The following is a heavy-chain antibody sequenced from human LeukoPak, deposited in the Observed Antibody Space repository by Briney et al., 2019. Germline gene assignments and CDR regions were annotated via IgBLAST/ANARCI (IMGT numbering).Heavy chain of an antibody. D-gene: IGHD1-1*01. Sequence: GASVKVSCKASGYTFTDYYMHWVRQAPGQGLEWMGGIIPIFGTANYAQKFQGRVTITADKSTSTAYMELSSLRSEDTAVYYCARVDWNDSDYWGQGTLVTVSS. CDR2: IIPIFGTA. CDR1: GYTFTDYY. CDR3: ARVDWNDSDY. V-gene: IGHV1-69*06. J-gene: IGHJ4*02.